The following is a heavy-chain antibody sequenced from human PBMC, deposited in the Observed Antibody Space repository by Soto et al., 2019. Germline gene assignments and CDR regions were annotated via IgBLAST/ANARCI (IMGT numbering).Heavy chain of an antibody. CDR3: ARYNPYTNSFGNWFDP. Sequence: QVRLVQSGAEVKKPGSSVKVSCKASGGTFSNYAITWLRLAPGQGLEWLGGIIPVFGTVNYAQKVQGRVTITAEEATSTAYMELNRLRSEDTAVYYGARYNPYTNSFGNWFDPWGQGTLVIVS. CDR2: IIPVFGTV. V-gene: IGHV1-69*01. D-gene: IGHD6-13*01. J-gene: IGHJ5*02. CDR1: GGTFSNYA.